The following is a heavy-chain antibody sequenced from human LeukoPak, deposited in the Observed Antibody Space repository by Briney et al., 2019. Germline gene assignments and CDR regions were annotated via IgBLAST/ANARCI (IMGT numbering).Heavy chain of an antibody. V-gene: IGHV3-30-3*01. J-gene: IGHJ4*02. CDR2: ISYDGSNK. D-gene: IGHD6-6*01. CDR3: ARQVVGSSSAY. CDR1: GFTFSSYA. Sequence: PGGSLRLSCAASGFTFSSYAMHWVRQAPGKGLEWAAVISYDGSNKYYADPVKGRFTISRDNSKNTLYLQMNSLRAEDTAVYYCARQVVGSSSAYWGQGTLVTVSS.